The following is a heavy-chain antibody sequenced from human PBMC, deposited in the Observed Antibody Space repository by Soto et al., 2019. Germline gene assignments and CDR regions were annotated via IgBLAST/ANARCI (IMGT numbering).Heavy chain of an antibody. CDR1: GGTFSSYT. J-gene: IGHJ5*02. Sequence: QVQLVQSGAEVKKPGSSVKVSCKASGGTFSSYTISWVRQAPGQGLEWMGRIIPILGIANYAQKFQGRVTITADKSTSTAYMELSSQRSEDTAVYYCARGTSHDYGGTWGQGTLVTVSS. CDR2: IIPILGIA. D-gene: IGHD4-17*01. V-gene: IGHV1-69*02. CDR3: ARGTSHDYGGT.